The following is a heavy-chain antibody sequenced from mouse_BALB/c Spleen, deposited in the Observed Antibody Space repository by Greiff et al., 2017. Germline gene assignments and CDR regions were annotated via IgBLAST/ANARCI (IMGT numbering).Heavy chain of an antibody. CDR3: ATGSVVATLYWYFDV. CDR2: ISYSGST. V-gene: IGHV3-2*02. Sequence: EVKLQQSGPGLVKPSQSLSLTCTVTGYSITSDYAWNWIRQFPGNKLEWMGYISYSGSTSYNPSLKSRISITRDTSKNQFFLQLNSVTTEDTATYYCATGSVVATLYWYFDVWGAGTTVTVSS. D-gene: IGHD1-1*01. J-gene: IGHJ1*01. CDR1: GYSITSDYA.